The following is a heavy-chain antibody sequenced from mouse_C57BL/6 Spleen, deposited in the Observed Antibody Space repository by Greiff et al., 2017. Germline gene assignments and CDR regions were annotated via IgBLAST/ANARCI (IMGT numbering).Heavy chain of an antibody. Sequence: QVQLQQSGAELVKPGASVKLSCKASGYTFTSYWMHWVKQRPGQGLEWIGMIHPNSGSTNYNEKFKSKATLTVDKSSSTAYMQLSSLTSEDSAVYYCAEGSYYYGSYAMDYWGQGTSVTVSS. J-gene: IGHJ4*01. CDR1: GYTFTSYW. CDR2: IHPNSGST. D-gene: IGHD1-1*01. CDR3: AEGSYYYGSYAMDY. V-gene: IGHV1-64*01.